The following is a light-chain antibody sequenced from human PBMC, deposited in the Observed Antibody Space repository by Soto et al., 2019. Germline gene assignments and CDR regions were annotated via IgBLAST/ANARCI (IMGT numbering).Light chain of an antibody. V-gene: IGKV3D-15*01. CDR2: DAA. CDR1: HRVXSY. J-gene: IGKJ4*02. CDR3: QQYDISTRT. Sequence: IVMTKSPAALSLSPGERATLACRARHRVXSYLGWDQPKPGQAPSLLXADAANMATGSPARLSGSGSGTDFTLPSSSLQAQDGAAYYCQQYDISTRTFGGGTKVDI.